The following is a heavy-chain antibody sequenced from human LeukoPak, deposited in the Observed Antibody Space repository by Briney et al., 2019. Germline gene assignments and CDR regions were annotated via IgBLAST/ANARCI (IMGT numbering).Heavy chain of an antibody. CDR2: IRYDGNNK. D-gene: IGHD3-22*01. V-gene: IGHV3-30*02. CDR3: AKFPNYYDSSGYHYFDY. J-gene: IGHJ4*02. CDR1: GFTFSSYG. Sequence: GGSLRLSCAASGFTFSSYGMHWVRQAPGKGLEWVAFIRYDGNNKYYVDSVKGRFTISRDNSKNTQYLQMNSLRAEDTAVYYCAKFPNYYDSSGYHYFDYWGQGTLVTVSS.